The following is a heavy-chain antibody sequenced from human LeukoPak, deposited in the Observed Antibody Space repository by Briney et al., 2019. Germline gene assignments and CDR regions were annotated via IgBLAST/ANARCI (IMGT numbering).Heavy chain of an antibody. CDR3: ATSGFKYGGKSRYFQH. CDR2: FDPEDGET. V-gene: IGHV1-24*01. J-gene: IGHJ1*01. CDR1: GYTLTELS. D-gene: IGHD4-23*01. Sequence: ASVKVSCKVSGYTLTELSMHWVRQAPGKGLEWMGGFDPEDGETIYAQKFQGRVTMTEDTSTDTAYMELSSLRSEDTAVYYCATSGFKYGGKSRYFQHWGQGTLVTVSS.